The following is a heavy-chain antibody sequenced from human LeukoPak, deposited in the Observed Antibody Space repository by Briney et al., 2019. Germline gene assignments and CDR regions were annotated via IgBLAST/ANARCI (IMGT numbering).Heavy chain of an antibody. CDR1: GGSISSYY. V-gene: IGHV4-59*01. J-gene: IGHJ5*02. CDR2: IYDSAYT. D-gene: IGHD5-24*01. Sequence: SETLSLTCTVSGGSISSYYWSWIRQPPGKGLEWIGYIYDSAYTNYNPSLKSRVTISEDTSKNQFSLKLFSVTAADTAVYFCARGWRDNYNPRRAWFDPWGQGTLVTVSS. CDR3: ARGWRDNYNPRRAWFDP.